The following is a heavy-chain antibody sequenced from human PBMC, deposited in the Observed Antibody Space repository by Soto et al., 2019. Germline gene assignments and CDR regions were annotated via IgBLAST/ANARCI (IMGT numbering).Heavy chain of an antibody. Sequence: GGSLRLSCAASGFTFSSYAMSWVRQAPGKGLEWVSAISGSGGSTYYADSVKGRFTISRDNSKNTLYLQMNSLRAEDTAVYYCAKPESATTVTTWDAFDIWGQGTMVTVSS. J-gene: IGHJ3*02. CDR3: AKPESATTVTTWDAFDI. CDR1: GFTFSSYA. D-gene: IGHD4-17*01. V-gene: IGHV3-23*01. CDR2: ISGSGGST.